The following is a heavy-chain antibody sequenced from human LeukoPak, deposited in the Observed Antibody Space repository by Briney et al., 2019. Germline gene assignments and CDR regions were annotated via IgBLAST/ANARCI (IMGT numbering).Heavy chain of an antibody. D-gene: IGHD3-9*01. CDR1: GYTFTGYY. Sequence: GASVEVSCKASGYTFTGYYMHWVRQAPRQGLEWMGWINPNSGGTNYAQKFQGRVTMTRDTSISTAYMELSRLRSDDTAVYYCARDKSPGLRYFDWLPHYYYYGMDVWGQGTTVTVSS. V-gene: IGHV1-2*02. CDR2: INPNSGGT. J-gene: IGHJ6*02. CDR3: ARDKSPGLRYFDWLPHYYYYGMDV.